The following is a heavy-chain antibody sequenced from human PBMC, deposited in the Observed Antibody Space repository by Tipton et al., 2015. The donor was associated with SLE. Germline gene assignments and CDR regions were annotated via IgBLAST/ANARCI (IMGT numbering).Heavy chain of an antibody. CDR3: VRAKPGTITIIRGVRTAHNWFDP. Sequence: TLSLTCSVSDVSVSSGNYFWSWVRQPPGKGLEWIGFIYYTGDTNYNPALKSRVSMSRDTSKNQLSLKLNSVTAADTAIYYCVRAKPGTITIIRGVRTAHNWFDPWGQGTLVTVSS. CDR2: IYYTGDT. D-gene: IGHD1-14*01. CDR1: DVSVSSGNYF. V-gene: IGHV4-61*01. J-gene: IGHJ5*02.